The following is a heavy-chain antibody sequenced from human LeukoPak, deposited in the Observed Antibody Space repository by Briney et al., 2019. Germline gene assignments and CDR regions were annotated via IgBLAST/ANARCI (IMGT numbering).Heavy chain of an antibody. J-gene: IGHJ4*02. CDR2: TRNKANSYTT. CDR3: TREPYSATYNRQFDY. Sequence: GGSLRLSCAASGFTFSDHSMDWVRQAPGKGLEWVGRTRNKANSYTTEYAASVKGRFTISRDDSKNSLYLQMNSLKTEDTAVYYCTREPYSATYNRQFDYWGQGTLVTVSS. D-gene: IGHD1-26*01. CDR1: GFTFSDHS. V-gene: IGHV3-72*01.